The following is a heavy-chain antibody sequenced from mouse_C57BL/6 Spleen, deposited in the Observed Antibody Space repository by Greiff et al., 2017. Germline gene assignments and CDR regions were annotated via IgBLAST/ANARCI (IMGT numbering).Heavy chain of an antibody. D-gene: IGHD1-1*01. Sequence: EVMLVESGEGLVKPGGSLKLSCAASGFTFSSYAMSWVRQTPEKRLEWVAYISSGGDYIYYADTVKGRFTISRDNARNTLYLQMSSLKSEDTAMYYCTRVSVTTVVAPYYFDYWGQGTTLTVSS. CDR2: ISSGGDYI. CDR3: TRVSVTTVVAPYYFDY. CDR1: GFTFSSYA. V-gene: IGHV5-9-1*02. J-gene: IGHJ2*01.